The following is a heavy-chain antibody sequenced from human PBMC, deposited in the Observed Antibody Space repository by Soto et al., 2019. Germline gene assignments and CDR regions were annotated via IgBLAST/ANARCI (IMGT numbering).Heavy chain of an antibody. CDR1: GGTFSSYA. CDR3: ARVVMRQIPASYYYGMDV. CDR2: IIPFIGTA. Sequence: SVKVSCNASGGTFSSYAISWVRQAPGQGLEWMGRIIPFIGTANYAQKFQGRVTITADESTSTAYMELTSLKSADTAVYYCARVVMRQIPASYYYGMDVWGQGTTVTVSS. J-gene: IGHJ6*02. V-gene: IGHV1-69*11. D-gene: IGHD6-6*01.